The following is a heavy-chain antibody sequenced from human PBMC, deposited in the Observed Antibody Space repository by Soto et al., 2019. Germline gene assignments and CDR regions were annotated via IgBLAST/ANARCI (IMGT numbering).Heavy chain of an antibody. CDR2: IYYSGST. V-gene: IGHV4-59*01. CDR3: ARGIYSNPERYFDY. D-gene: IGHD4-4*01. J-gene: IGHJ4*02. Sequence: SETLSLTCTVSGGSISSYYWSWIRQPPGKGLEWIGYIYYSGSTNYNPSLKSRVTISVDTSKNQFSLKLSSVTAADTAVYYCARGIYSNPERYFDYWGQGTLVTVSS. CDR1: GGSISSYY.